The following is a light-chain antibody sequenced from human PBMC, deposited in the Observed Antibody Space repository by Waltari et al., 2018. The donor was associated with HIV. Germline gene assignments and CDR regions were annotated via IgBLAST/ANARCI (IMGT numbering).Light chain of an antibody. CDR1: SIDVGGYNY. CDR3: SSYASSSTPYV. Sequence: QSALTQPASVSASPGQSITISCTRTSIDVGGYNYVSWYQQHPGKAPKLMIYEVSNRPSGVSNRFSGSKSGNTASLTISGLQAEDEADYYCSSYASSSTPYVFGTGTKVTVL. CDR2: EVS. J-gene: IGLJ1*01. V-gene: IGLV2-14*01.